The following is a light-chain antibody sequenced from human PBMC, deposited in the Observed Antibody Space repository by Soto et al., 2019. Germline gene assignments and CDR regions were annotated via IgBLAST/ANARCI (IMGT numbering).Light chain of an antibody. CDR3: GTWDSSLSVYV. J-gene: IGLJ1*01. CDR2: ENN. CDR1: SSNIGNNY. Sequence: AVVTQPPSVSAAPGQKVTISCSGSSSNIGNNYVSWYQQLPGTAPKLLIYENNKRPSGIPDRFSGSKSGTSATLGITGLQTGDEADFYCGTWDSSLSVYVFGTGTKLTVL. V-gene: IGLV1-51*02.